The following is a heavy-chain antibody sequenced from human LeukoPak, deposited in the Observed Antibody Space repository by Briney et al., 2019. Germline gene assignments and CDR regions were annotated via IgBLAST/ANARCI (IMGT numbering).Heavy chain of an antibody. Sequence: PGGSLRLSCAASGFTFGVSWMSWVRQAAGKGLEGVGNIKEDGSVNNYVDSVKGRLTISRDNAKSSLFLQMNNLRVEDTAVYYCVRDRGWNTFDYWGQGILVTVSS. V-gene: IGHV3-7*01. J-gene: IGHJ4*02. CDR2: IKEDGSVN. D-gene: IGHD1/OR15-1a*01. CDR1: GFTFGVSW. CDR3: VRDRGWNTFDY.